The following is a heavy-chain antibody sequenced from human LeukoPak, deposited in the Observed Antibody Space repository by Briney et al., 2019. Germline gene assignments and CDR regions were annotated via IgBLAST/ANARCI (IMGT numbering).Heavy chain of an antibody. CDR3: ARDIELSC. J-gene: IGHJ4*02. D-gene: IGHD1-26*01. Sequence: PGGSLRLSCDASGFTFSDSAMSWVRQASGRGLEWVSLISASGGNSYYADSVKGRFTVSRDSSKNTLHLQMNSLRAEDTAVYYCARDIELSCWGQGTLVTVSS. V-gene: IGHV3-23*01. CDR1: GFTFSDSA. CDR2: ISASGGNS.